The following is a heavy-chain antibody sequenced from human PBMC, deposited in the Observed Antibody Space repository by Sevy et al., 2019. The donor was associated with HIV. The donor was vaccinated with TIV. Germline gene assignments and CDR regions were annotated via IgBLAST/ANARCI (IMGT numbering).Heavy chain of an antibody. J-gene: IGHJ6*02. CDR3: AKDTSDYGDYGGTYYYAMDV. V-gene: IGHV3-30*18. D-gene: IGHD4-17*01. Sequence: GESLKISCAASGFTFSSYGMHWVRQAPGRGLECVAVISYDGSNRYYADSVKGRFTISRDNSKNTLYLQMNSLRAEDTAVYYCAKDTSDYGDYGGTYYYAMDVWGQGTTVTVSS. CDR2: ISYDGSNR. CDR1: GFTFSSYG.